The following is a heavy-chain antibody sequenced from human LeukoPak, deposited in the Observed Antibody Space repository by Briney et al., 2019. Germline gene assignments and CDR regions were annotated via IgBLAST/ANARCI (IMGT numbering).Heavy chain of an antibody. V-gene: IGHV4-34*01. CDR2: INHSGST. J-gene: IGHJ4*02. D-gene: IGHD3-10*01. CDR1: GGSFSGYY. CDR3: ARGRTLYYGSGSLTRPLDY. Sequence: PSETLSLTCAVYGGSFSGYYWSLIRQPPGKGLEWIGEINHSGSTNYNPSLKSRVTISVDTSKNQFSLELSSVTAADTAVYYCARGRTLYYGSGSLTRPLDYWGQGTLVTVSS.